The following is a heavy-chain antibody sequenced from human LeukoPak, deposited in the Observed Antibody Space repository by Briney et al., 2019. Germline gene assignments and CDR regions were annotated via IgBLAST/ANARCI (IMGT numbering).Heavy chain of an antibody. CDR2: INSDASST. D-gene: IGHD3-22*01. Sequence: GGSLRLSCAASGFTFSSYWMHWVRQAPGKGLVWVSRINSDASSTSYADSVKGRFTISRDNAKNTLYLQMNSLRAEDTAVYYCARDGRYYYDSSGYYLTRHAFDIWGQGTMVTVSS. CDR1: GFTFSSYW. J-gene: IGHJ3*02. V-gene: IGHV3-74*01. CDR3: ARDGRYYYDSSGYYLTRHAFDI.